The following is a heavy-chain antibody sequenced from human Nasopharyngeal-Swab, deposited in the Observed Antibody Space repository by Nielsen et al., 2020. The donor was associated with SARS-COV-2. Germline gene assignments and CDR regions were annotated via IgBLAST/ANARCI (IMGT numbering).Heavy chain of an antibody. J-gene: IGHJ4*02. V-gene: IGHV4-4*02. CDR1: GFSLSTSGM. CDR2: INHSGST. Sequence: SGPTLVKPTQTLTLTCTFSGFSLSTSGMCVSWVRQPPGKGLEWIGEINHSGSTNYNPSLKSRVTISVDTSKNQFSLKLSSVTAADTAVYYCARCIAAAGPAPDYWGQGTLVTVSS. D-gene: IGHD6-13*01. CDR3: ARCIAAAGPAPDY.